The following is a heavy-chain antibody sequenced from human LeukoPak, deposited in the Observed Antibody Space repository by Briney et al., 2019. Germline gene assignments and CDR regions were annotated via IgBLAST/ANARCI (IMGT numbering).Heavy chain of an antibody. V-gene: IGHV4-30-4*01. CDR2: IYYSGST. CDR1: GGSISSGDYY. J-gene: IGHJ5*02. Sequence: SSETLSLTCTVSGGSISSGDYYWSWIRQPPGKGLEWIGYIYYSGSTYYNPSLKSRVTISVDTSKNQFSLKLSSVTAADTAVYYCAIFTYYYGSGSPNWFDPWGQGTLVTVSS. CDR3: AIFTYYYGSGSPNWFDP. D-gene: IGHD3-10*01.